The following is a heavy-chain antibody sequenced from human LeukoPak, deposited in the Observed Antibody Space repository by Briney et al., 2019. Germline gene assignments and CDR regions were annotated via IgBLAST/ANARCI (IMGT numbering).Heavy chain of an antibody. D-gene: IGHD3/OR15-3a*01. CDR3: ARDSDWLSLPNDY. CDR1: GFTFSSYW. Sequence: GGSLRLSCAASGFTFSSYWMHWVRQAPGKGLVWVSRINSDGSSTSYADSVKGRFTISGDNAKNTLYLQMNSLRAEDTAVYYCARDSDWLSLPNDYWGQGTLVTVSS. CDR2: INSDGSST. J-gene: IGHJ4*02. V-gene: IGHV3-74*01.